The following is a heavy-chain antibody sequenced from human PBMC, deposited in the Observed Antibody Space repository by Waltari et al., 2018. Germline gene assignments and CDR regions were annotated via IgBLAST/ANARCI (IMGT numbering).Heavy chain of an antibody. J-gene: IGHJ3*01. CDR2: LYSAGAT. V-gene: IGHV3-53*01. Sequence: EIELVESGGGLSPSGGSLKLSCAASGFSVSSSFMPGVRRAPGKGLECVAILYSAGATYYSQSVRGRFLIARDNSKNILYLQMDDLTAEDTAVYYCAKDVVGYTWDEGVDTIDVWGQGAEVVVSS. CDR3: AKDVVGYTWDEGVDTIDV. CDR1: GFSVSSSF. D-gene: IGHD3-3*01.